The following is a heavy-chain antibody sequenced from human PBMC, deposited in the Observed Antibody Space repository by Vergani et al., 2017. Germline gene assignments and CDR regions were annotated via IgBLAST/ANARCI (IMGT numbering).Heavy chain of an antibody. Sequence: QVQLQQWGAGLLKPSETLSLTCAVYGGSFSGYYWSWIRQPPGKGLEWIGEINHSGSTTYNPSLKSRVTISVDPSKNQFSLKLSSVTAADTAVYYCARGGVVVVVTTNWFDPWGQGTLVTVSS. J-gene: IGHJ5*02. CDR1: GGSFSGYY. CDR3: ARGGVVVVVTTNWFDP. CDR2: INHSGST. D-gene: IGHD2-21*02. V-gene: IGHV4-34*01.